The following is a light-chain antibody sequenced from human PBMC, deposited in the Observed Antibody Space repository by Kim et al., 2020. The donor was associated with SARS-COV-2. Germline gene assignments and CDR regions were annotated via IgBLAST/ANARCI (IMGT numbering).Light chain of an antibody. CDR1: GDNSNY. CDR2: CAY. Sequence: CSSRGDRVTISCRATGDNSNYLAVFEQKRERAHKPQLWCAYCLKRGVPSKFSECGCGTDFSHTNSSLQPEDFATYYCQQYNSYPPTLGQETKVEI. J-gene: IGKJ2*01. CDR3: QQYNSYPPT. V-gene: IGKV1-16*02.